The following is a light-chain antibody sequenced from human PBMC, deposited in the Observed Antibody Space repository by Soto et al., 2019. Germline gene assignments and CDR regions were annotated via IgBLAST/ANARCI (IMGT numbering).Light chain of an antibody. CDR2: GAS. V-gene: IGKV1-39*01. CDR1: QPISNY. CDR3: QQSYSTPPT. J-gene: IGKJ4*01. Sequence: DVQMTQSPSSLSASVGDRVTITCRASQPISNYLNWYQQKAGEAPKVLIFGASSLQSGVPSKFSGSGYGTDFTLTISSLQPEDFATYYCQQSYSTPPTFGGGTKVDIK.